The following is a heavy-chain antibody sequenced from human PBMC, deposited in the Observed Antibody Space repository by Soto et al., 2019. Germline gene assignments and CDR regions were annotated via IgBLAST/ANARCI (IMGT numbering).Heavy chain of an antibody. J-gene: IGHJ4*02. CDR2: LSNTGRRT. D-gene: IGHD1-26*01. CDR3: ATEMGATQGPFDN. V-gene: IGHV3-23*01. Sequence: GGSLRLSCVVSVFPFGANAMSWVCQAPGKGLEWVSGLSNTGRRTSYADSVKGRFNISRDNSENTVYLQMNSLRVEDTAVYYCATEMGATQGPFDNWGQGTLVTVSS. CDR1: VFPFGANA.